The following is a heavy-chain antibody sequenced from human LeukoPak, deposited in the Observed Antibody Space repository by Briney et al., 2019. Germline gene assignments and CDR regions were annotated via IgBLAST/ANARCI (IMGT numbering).Heavy chain of an antibody. D-gene: IGHD1-26*01. V-gene: IGHV3-66*02. CDR2: TYSGGST. J-gene: IGHJ4*02. Sequence: PGRSLRLSGAASGFTVSSNYMSWVRQAPGKGLEWVSVTYSGGSTYYADSVKARFTIPRDNSKNTVYLQMNSLRAEDTAMDYCAKDRIGYSGAYGSGGFDYWGQGTLVTVSS. CDR3: AKDRIGYSGAYGSGGFDY. CDR1: GFTVSSNY.